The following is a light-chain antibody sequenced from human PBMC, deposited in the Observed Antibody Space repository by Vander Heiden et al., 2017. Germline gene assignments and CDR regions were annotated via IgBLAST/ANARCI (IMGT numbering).Light chain of an antibody. Sequence: QSVLTQPPSVSAPPGQRVTISCTGSSSNIGAGYHVHWYQQLPGTAPKLLIYGNNNRPSGVPDRFSGSKSGTSASLAITGLQAEDEADYYCQSYDSTLSGRWVFGGGTKLTVL. CDR3: QSYDSTLSGRWV. V-gene: IGLV1-40*01. J-gene: IGLJ3*02. CDR1: SSNIGAGYH. CDR2: GNN.